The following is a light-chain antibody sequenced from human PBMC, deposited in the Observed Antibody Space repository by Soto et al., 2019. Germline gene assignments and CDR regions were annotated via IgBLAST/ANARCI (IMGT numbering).Light chain of an antibody. V-gene: IGKV3-15*01. CDR1: QSVSSN. Sequence: EIVMTQSPATLSVSPGDRATLSCRAGQSVSSNLAWYQQKPGQAPRLLIYGASTRATGIPARFSGSGSGTEFTLTISSLQSEDFAVYYCQRYNAWPINFGQGTRLDI. CDR2: GAS. CDR3: QRYNAWPIN. J-gene: IGKJ5*01.